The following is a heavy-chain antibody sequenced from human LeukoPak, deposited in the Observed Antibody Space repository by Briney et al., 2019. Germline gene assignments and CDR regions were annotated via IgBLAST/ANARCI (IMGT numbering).Heavy chain of an antibody. CDR3: ARDRSSGENWFDP. Sequence: GGSLRLSCAASGFTFSSYWMSWVRQAPGKGLEWVANTKQDGSEKYYVDSVKGRFTISRDNAKNSLYPQMNSLRAEDTAVYYCARDRSSGENWFDPWGQGTLVTVSS. V-gene: IGHV3-7*01. CDR1: GFTFSSYW. J-gene: IGHJ5*02. CDR2: TKQDGSEK. D-gene: IGHD3-16*01.